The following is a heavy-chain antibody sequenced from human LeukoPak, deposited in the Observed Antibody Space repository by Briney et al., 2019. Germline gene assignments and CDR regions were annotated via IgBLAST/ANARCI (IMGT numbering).Heavy chain of an antibody. D-gene: IGHD5-18*01. CDR1: GYTLGSHD. CDR3: VREARGYHYTYFDY. V-gene: IGHV3-13*01. Sequence: GGSLRLSCTASGYTLGSHDMHWVRQTTGEGLEWVAAIASGFQTFYAGSVKGRFTVSREDAKNSLYLQMNSLRAGDTAVYYCVREARGYHYTYFDYWGQGTLVTVSS. J-gene: IGHJ4*02. CDR2: IASGFQT.